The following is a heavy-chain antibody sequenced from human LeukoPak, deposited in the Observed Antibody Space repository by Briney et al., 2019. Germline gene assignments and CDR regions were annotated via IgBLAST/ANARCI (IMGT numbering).Heavy chain of an antibody. V-gene: IGHV4-38-2*01. CDR3: ARALRISGWYPWFDP. Sequence: SETLSLTCAVSGYSISSGYYWGWIRQPPGKGLEWIGSIYHSGSTYYNPSLKSRVTISVDTSKNQFSLKLSSVIAADTAVYYCARALRISGWYPWFDPWGQGTLVTVSS. CDR1: GYSISSGYY. D-gene: IGHD6-19*01. J-gene: IGHJ5*02. CDR2: IYHSGST.